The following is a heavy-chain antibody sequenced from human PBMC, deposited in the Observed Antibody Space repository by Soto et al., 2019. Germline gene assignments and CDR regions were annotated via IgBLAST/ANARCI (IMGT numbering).Heavy chain of an antibody. V-gene: IGHV3-23*01. CDR3: AKDPTNDGYCFSTTCYGKYFDY. Sequence: EVQLLESGGGLVQPGGSLRLSCAASGFTFSTYAMSWVRQAPGKGLEWVSVISASGGDTYYADSVKGRFTISIDNSKNRLNLQMNSLIAEDTAVYYCAKDPTNDGYCFSTTCYGKYFDYWGQVTLVTVSS. CDR1: GFTFSTYA. D-gene: IGHD2-2*01. J-gene: IGHJ4*02. CDR2: ISASGGDT.